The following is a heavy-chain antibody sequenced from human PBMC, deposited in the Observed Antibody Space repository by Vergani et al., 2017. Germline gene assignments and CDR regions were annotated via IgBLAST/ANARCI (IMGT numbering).Heavy chain of an antibody. CDR1: GYSISSGYY. D-gene: IGHD5-18*01. J-gene: IGHJ4*02. CDR2: IYHSGST. V-gene: IGHV4-38-2*02. CDR3: AREPRGYSYGRIDY. Sequence: QVQLQESGPGLVKPSETLSLTCAVSGYSISSGYYWGWIRQPPGKGLEWIGSIYHSGSTYYNPSLKSRVTISVDTSKNQFSLKLSSVTAADTAVYYCAREPRGYSYGRIDYWGQGTLVTVSS.